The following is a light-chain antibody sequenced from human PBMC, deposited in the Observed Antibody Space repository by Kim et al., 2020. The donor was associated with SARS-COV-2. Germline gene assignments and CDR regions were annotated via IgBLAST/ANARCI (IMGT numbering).Light chain of an antibody. V-gene: IGLV3-19*01. J-gene: IGLJ3*02. CDR3: NSLDINTKYLV. CDR1: SLRSYY. CDR2: GKD. Sequence: SSELTQDPTVSVALGQTVRITCQGDSLRSYYANWYQQKPGQAPVLVICGKDNRPSGIPDRFSASSSGNTASLTITGAQAEDEADYYCNSLDINTKYLVFGGGTQLTVL.